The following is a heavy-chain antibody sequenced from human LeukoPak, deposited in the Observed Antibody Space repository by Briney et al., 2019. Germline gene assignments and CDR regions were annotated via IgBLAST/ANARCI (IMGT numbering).Heavy chain of an antibody. J-gene: IGHJ4*02. CDR2: IYYSGST. V-gene: IGHV4-59*01. D-gene: IGHD3-16*02. Sequence: SETLSLTCTVSGVSISSYYWSWIRQPPGKGLEWIGYIYYSGSTNYNPSLKSRVTISVDTSKNQFSLKLSSVTAADTAVYYCARGISTSFPYDYVWGSYRYGLDYWGQGTLVTVSS. CDR3: ARGISTSFPYDYVWGSYRYGLDY. CDR1: GVSISSYY.